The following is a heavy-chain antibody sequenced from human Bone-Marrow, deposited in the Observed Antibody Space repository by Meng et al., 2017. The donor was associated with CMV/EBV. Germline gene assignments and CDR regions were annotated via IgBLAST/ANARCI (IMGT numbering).Heavy chain of an antibody. CDR3: ARDPHPPCFWRGFRPAGLDV. V-gene: IGHV3-11*01. CDR1: GFTFSNYY. J-gene: IGHJ4*02. CDR2: IGTSGSTT. D-gene: IGHD3-3*01. Sequence: AGSLTLSCEASGFTFSNYYMTWIRQAPGKGLEWVAYIGTSGSTTYYADSVKGRLTISRDNAKNPPYRQMNSLRAEDTAVYYWARDPHPPCFWRGFRPAGLDVWGQGTLVTVSS.